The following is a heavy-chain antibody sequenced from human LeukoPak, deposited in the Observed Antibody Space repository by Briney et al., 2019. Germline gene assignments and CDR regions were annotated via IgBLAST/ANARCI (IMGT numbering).Heavy chain of an antibody. Sequence: PGGSLRLSCAASGFTFDDYAMHWVRQAPGKGLEWVSGISWNSGSIGYVDSVKGRFTISRDNAKNSLYLQMNSLRAEDTALYYCAKGRDYGDYVGLDYFDYWGQGTLVTVSS. J-gene: IGHJ4*02. CDR2: ISWNSGSI. V-gene: IGHV3-9*01. CDR1: GFTFDDYA. CDR3: AKGRDYGDYVGLDYFDY. D-gene: IGHD4-17*01.